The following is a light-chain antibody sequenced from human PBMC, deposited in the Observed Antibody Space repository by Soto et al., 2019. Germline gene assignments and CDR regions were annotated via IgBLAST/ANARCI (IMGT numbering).Light chain of an antibody. CDR2: AAS. CDR3: QKSISAPFT. J-gene: IGKJ3*01. V-gene: IGKV1-27*01. Sequence: DIQMTQSPSSLSASVGDRVTITCRASQGISNYLAWYQQKPGKVPKLLIYAASTLQSEVPSRFSGSGSGTDFTLTISSRQPEDVATYYCQKSISAPFTFGPGTKVDIK. CDR1: QGISNY.